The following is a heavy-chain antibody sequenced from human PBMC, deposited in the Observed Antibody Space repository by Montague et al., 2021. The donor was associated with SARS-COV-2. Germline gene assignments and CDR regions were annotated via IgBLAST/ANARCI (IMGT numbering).Heavy chain of an antibody. CDR3: AREWVYYDILTGYRNWFDP. D-gene: IGHD3-9*01. J-gene: IGHJ5*02. CDR2: IYTSGST. CDR1: GGSISSGSYD. Sequence: TLSLTCTVAGGSISSGSYDWSWIRQPAGKGLEWIGRIYTSGSTNYNPSLKSRVTISVDTSKNQFSLKLSSVTAADTAVYYCAREWVYYDILTGYRNWFDPGGQGTLVTVSS. V-gene: IGHV4-61*02.